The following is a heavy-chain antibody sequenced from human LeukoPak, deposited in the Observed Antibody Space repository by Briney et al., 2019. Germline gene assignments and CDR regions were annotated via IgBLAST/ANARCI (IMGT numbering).Heavy chain of an antibody. D-gene: IGHD6-19*01. J-gene: IGHJ6*02. CDR2: IYTSGST. CDR1: GGSISSYY. Sequence: SETLSLTCTVSGGSISSYYWSWIRQPAGKGLEWIGRIYTSGSTNYNPSLKSRVTTSVDTSKNQFSLKLSSVTAADTAVYYCARVQAAVADPDYYYYYGMDVWGQGTTVTVSS. CDR3: ARVQAAVADPDYYYYYGMDV. V-gene: IGHV4-4*07.